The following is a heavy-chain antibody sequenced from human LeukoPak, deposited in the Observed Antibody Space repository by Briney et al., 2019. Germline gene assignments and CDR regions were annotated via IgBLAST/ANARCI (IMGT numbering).Heavy chain of an antibody. V-gene: IGHV4-59*01. CDR2: IYYSGST. CDR1: GGSISSYY. CDR3: ARSRGGPFDY. J-gene: IGHJ4*02. D-gene: IGHD3-16*01. Sequence: SETLSLTCTVSGGSISSYYWSWIRQPPGKGLEWIGYIYYSGSTNYNPSLKSRVTISVDTSKNQFSLKLSSVTAADTAVYYCARSRGGPFDYWGQGTLVTVSS.